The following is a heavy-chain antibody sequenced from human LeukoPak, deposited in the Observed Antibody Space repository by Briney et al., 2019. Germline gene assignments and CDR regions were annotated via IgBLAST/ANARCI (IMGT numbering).Heavy chain of an antibody. D-gene: IGHD2-8*01. J-gene: IGHJ4*02. CDR2: ISYDGSNK. Sequence: GGSLRLSCVASGFAFRTYNMNWVRQAPGKGLEWVAVISYDGSNKYYADSVKGRFTISRDNSENTLFLQMDSLRTGDTALYYCARDPRGPTGYDTISRDTFDYWGQGTLVTVSS. V-gene: IGHV3-30*03. CDR1: GFAFRTYN. CDR3: ARDPRGPTGYDTISRDTFDY.